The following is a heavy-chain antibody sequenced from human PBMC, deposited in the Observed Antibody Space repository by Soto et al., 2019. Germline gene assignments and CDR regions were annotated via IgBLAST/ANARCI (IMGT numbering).Heavy chain of an antibody. Sequence: QGQLVQSGGEVTKPGASVKVSCNASGYTFTSYGISWVRQAPGQGLEWMGWISPYSGHTKDAQKARRRVTLTTETPTGTAYTELTPLASDNTNVYHCATDPCATAKCETHHIDAWGQGTTVIVS. D-gene: IGHD1-26*01. V-gene: IGHV1-18*04. CDR3: ATDPCATAKCETHHIDA. CDR2: ISPYSGHT. J-gene: IGHJ6*02. CDR1: GYTFTSYG.